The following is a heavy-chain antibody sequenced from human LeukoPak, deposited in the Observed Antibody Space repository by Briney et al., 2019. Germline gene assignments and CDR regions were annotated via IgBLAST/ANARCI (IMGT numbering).Heavy chain of an antibody. D-gene: IGHD2-15*01. J-gene: IGHJ4*02. CDR3: ARGSAAAQLDY. CDR1: GFTFSSYA. CDR2: ISYDGSNK. Sequence: GGSLRLSCAASGFTFSSYAMHWVRQAPGKGLEWVAVISYDGSNKYYADSVKGRFTISRDNSKNTLYLQMNSLRAEDTAVYYCARGSAAAQLDYWGQGTLVTVSS. V-gene: IGHV3-30-3*01.